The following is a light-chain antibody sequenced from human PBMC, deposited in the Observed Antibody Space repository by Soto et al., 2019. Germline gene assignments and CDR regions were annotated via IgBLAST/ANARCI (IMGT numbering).Light chain of an antibody. CDR1: QSVGYH. V-gene: IGKV3-20*01. J-gene: IGKJ1*01. CDR3: QQYVTSPRT. Sequence: EIVLTQSPATLPLSPAERVTLSGKASQSVGYHLAWYQQKPGQAPRLVIFDASNRATDIPNRFSGRGSGTDFTLSISRLEPEDFAEYYCQQYVTSPRTFGQGTKVDIK. CDR2: DAS.